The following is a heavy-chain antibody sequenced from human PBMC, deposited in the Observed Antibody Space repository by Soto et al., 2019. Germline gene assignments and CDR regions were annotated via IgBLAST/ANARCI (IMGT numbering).Heavy chain of an antibody. CDR2: ISAYNGNT. CDR1: GYTFTSYG. CDR3: ARDLCWYIVVVPAPLYYYGMDV. Sequence: QVQLVQSGAEVKKPGASVKVSCKASGYTFTSYGISWVRQAPGQGLEWMGWISAYNGNTNYAQKLRGRVTMTTDTAPSTHNMEVRSRRSHETAVYYCARDLCWYIVVVPAPLYYYGMDVSAQGTTVTVSS. D-gene: IGHD2-2*01. V-gene: IGHV1-18*01. J-gene: IGHJ6*02.